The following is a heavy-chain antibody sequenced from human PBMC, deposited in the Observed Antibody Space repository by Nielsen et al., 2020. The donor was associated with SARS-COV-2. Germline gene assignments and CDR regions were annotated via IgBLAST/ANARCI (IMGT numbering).Heavy chain of an antibody. CDR3: ARDMPPSGEMSSSWYGDWFDP. CDR1: GGSISSSSYY. CDR2: IYYSGST. J-gene: IGHJ5*02. D-gene: IGHD6-13*01. Sequence: GSLRLSCTVSGGSISSSSYYWGWIRQPPGKGLEWIGSIYYSGSTYYNPSLKSRVTISVDTSKNQFSLKLSSVTAADTAVYYCARDMPPSGEMSSSWYGDWFDPWGQGTRVTVSS. V-gene: IGHV4-39*02.